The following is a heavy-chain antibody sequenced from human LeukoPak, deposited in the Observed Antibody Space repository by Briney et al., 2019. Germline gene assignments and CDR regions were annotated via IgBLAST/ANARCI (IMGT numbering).Heavy chain of an antibody. D-gene: IGHD6-19*01. CDR3: ARGSRIAVVLFDY. Sequence: ASVKVSCKASGYTFTSYTMNWVRQAPGQGLEWMGLINTNTGNPTYAQGFTGRFAFTLDTSVSTAYLQISSLKAEDTAVYYCARGSRIAVVLFDYWGQGTLVTVSS. V-gene: IGHV7-4-1*02. CDR1: GYTFTSYT. CDR2: INTNTGNP. J-gene: IGHJ4*02.